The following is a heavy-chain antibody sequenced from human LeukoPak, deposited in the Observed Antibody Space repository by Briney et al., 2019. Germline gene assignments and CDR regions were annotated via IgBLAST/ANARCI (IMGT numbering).Heavy chain of an antibody. CDR1: GFTFNTYG. CDR3: ASGSRRFDY. J-gene: IGHJ4*02. Sequence: GGSLRLSCAAYGFTFNTYGMNWVRQAPGKGLEWVSYISSSTSTINYADSVKGRFTMSRDNAKNSLYLQMNSLRAEDTAVYYCASGSRRFDYWGQGTLVTVSS. D-gene: IGHD5-12*01. CDR2: ISSSTSTI. V-gene: IGHV3-48*01.